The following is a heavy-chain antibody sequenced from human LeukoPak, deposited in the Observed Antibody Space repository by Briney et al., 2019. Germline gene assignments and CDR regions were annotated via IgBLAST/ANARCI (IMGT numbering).Heavy chain of an antibody. CDR1: GGSISSSSYY. J-gene: IGHJ4*02. Sequence: SETLSLICTVSGGSISSSSYYWGWIRQPPGKGLEWIGSIYYSRSTYYNPSLRSRVTISVDTSKNQFSLKLSSVTAADTAVYYCPRLRQLVLIDYSGQGTLVTVSS. V-gene: IGHV4-39*01. D-gene: IGHD6-13*01. CDR2: IYYSRST. CDR3: PRLRQLVLIDY.